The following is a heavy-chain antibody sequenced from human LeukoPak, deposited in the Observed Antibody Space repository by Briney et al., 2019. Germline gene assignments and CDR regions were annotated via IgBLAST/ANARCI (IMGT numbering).Heavy chain of an antibody. D-gene: IGHD6-13*01. Sequence: GGSLRLSCAASGFIVCSNYMTWVRQAPGEGLEWVSVIYSGGSTYYADSVKGRFTISRDNSKNTLYLQMNSLRVEDTAVYYCARITSTTWPAFDCWGQGTLVTVSS. J-gene: IGHJ4*02. CDR2: IYSGGST. CDR1: GFIVCSNY. V-gene: IGHV3-53*01. CDR3: ARITSTTWPAFDC.